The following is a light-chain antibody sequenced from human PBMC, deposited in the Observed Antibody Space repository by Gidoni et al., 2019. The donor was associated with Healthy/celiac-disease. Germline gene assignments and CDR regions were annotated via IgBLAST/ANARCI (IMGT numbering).Light chain of an antibody. J-gene: IGKJ2*01. CDR3: MQGTRRPPKNT. V-gene: IGKV2-30*01. CDR1: QSLVYNDGNTY. Sequence: EVVLTHSPLPLPVTPGQPASTPCRSSQSLVYNDGNTYLNWFQQRPGRSPRRLIYKVSNRDSGVPDRFSGGGAGTDFTMKISRVEAEDVVVYYCMQGTRRPPKNTFGQGTKLEIK. CDR2: KVS.